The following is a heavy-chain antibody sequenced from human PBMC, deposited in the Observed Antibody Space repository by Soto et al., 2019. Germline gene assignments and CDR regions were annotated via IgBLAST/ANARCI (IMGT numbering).Heavy chain of an antibody. J-gene: IGHJ3*02. D-gene: IGHD1-26*01. CDR1: GYTFTGYY. CDR2: INPNSGGT. V-gene: IGHV1-2*02. Sequence: GASVKVSCRASGYTFTGYYMHWVRQAPGQGLEWMGGINPNSGGTNYARKFQGRVTMTRETSIRTAYMELSRLEADYTAGDYCARGGGELRDAFDIWGQGTMVAVSS. CDR3: ARGGGELRDAFDI.